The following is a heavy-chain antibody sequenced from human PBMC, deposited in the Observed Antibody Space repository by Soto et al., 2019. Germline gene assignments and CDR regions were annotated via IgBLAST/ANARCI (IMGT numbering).Heavy chain of an antibody. D-gene: IGHD6-13*01. V-gene: IGHV4-39*01. CDR1: GGSVRSSTYY. J-gene: IGHJ4*02. Sequence: SETLSLTCTVSGGSVRSSTYYWGWIRQAPGKGLEWIASIYYSGRTHNNPALKSRVTMSVDTYTNQFSLKMNAVTAADTAVYYCTRREGGAAADRPLDYWGQGTLVTVSS. CDR2: IYYSGRT. CDR3: TRREGGAAADRPLDY.